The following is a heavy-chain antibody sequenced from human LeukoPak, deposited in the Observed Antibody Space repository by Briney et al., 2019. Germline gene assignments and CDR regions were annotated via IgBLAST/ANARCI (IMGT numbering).Heavy chain of an antibody. CDR3: AKDRVTMIVVVISGGFDP. V-gene: IGHV3-48*03. CDR2: ISSSGSTT. Sequence: GGSLRLSCAASGFTFSTYEMTWVRQSPGKGLEWVSYISSSGSTTYYADSVKGRFTISRDNSKNTLYLQMNSLRAEDTAVYYCAKDRVTMIVVVISGGFDPWGQGTLVTVSS. D-gene: IGHD3-22*01. J-gene: IGHJ5*02. CDR1: GFTFSTYE.